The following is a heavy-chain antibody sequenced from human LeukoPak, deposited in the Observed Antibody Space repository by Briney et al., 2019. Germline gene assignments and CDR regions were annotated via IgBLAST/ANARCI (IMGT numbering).Heavy chain of an antibody. CDR3: ARTTGYGDYVDDAFDI. D-gene: IGHD4-17*01. V-gene: IGHV4-59*12. CDR1: GGSISTYY. CDR2: IYYIGST. Sequence: SETLSLTCSVSGGSISTYYWTWIRQPPGKGLEWIGYIYYIGSTNYNPSLKSRVTISLDTSKNQFSLKLSSVTAADTAVYYCARTTGYGDYVDDAFDIWGQGTMVTVSS. J-gene: IGHJ3*02.